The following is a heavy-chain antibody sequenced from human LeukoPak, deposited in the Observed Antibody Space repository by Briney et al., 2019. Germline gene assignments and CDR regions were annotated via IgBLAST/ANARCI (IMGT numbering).Heavy chain of an antibody. J-gene: IGHJ5*02. Sequence: SETLSLTCTVSGGSISSYYWSWIRQPPGKGLEWIGYIYYSGSTNYNPSLKSRVTISADTSKNQFSLKLSSVTAADTAVYYCASGHYYGSGSYFAWFDPWGHGTLVTVSS. CDR3: ASGHYYGSGSYFAWFDP. V-gene: IGHV4-59*08. CDR2: IYYSGST. D-gene: IGHD3-10*01. CDR1: GGSISSYY.